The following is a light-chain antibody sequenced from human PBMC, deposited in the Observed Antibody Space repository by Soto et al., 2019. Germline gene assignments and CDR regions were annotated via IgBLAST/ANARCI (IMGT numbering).Light chain of an antibody. CDR1: QTVSNN. V-gene: IGKV3D-15*01. CDR2: GAS. CDR3: QQYNSWPLT. Sequence: EIVLTQSPGTVSLSPGERATLSCRASQTVSNNYVAWFQQRSGQAPRLLIYGASSRATGIPDRISGSGSGTEFTLTISSLQSEDFAVYYCQQYNSWPLTFGGGTKVDIK. J-gene: IGKJ4*01.